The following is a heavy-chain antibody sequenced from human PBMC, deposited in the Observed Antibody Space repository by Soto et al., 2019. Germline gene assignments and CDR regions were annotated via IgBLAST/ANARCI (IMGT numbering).Heavy chain of an antibody. V-gene: IGHV3-53*04. D-gene: IGHD3-10*01. Sequence: EVQLVESGGGLVQPGGSLRLSCAASGIPVSSNYMTWVRQAPGKGLEWVSVLHSGGDTYYANSVKGRFTISRHDSTNTLFLQTNSLTAEHTAVYYCARDGPYYYASRMDVWGQGTTVTVSS. J-gene: IGHJ6*02. CDR2: LHSGGDT. CDR1: GIPVSSNY. CDR3: ARDGPYYYASRMDV.